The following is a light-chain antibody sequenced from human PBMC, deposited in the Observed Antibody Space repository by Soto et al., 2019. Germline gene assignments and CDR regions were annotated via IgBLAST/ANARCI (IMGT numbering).Light chain of an antibody. CDR1: SSDVGGYNY. V-gene: IGLV2-8*01. CDR2: EVN. CDR3: NSYAGSNSFV. Sequence: QSVLTQPPSAFGSPGQSVTISCTGTSSDVGGYNYVSWYQQHPGNAPKLVIFEVNKRPSGVPDRFSGSKSGNPASLTVSGLQPEDEADYYCNSYAGSNSFVFGTGTKVTVL. J-gene: IGLJ1*01.